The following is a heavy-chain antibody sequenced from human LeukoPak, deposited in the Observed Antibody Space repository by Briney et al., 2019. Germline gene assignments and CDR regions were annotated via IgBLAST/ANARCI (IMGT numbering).Heavy chain of an antibody. V-gene: IGHV1-2*02. D-gene: IGHD6-13*01. CDR2: INPSSGGT. CDR1: GYTFTGYY. J-gene: IGHJ4*02. CDR3: ARDLRIAAAGTRGSAYY. Sequence: GASVKVSCKASGYTFTGYYMHWVRQAPGQGLEWMGWINPSSGGTNYAQKFQGRVTMTRDTSISTAYMELSRLRSDDTAVYYCARDLRIAAAGTRGSAYYWGQGTLVTVSS.